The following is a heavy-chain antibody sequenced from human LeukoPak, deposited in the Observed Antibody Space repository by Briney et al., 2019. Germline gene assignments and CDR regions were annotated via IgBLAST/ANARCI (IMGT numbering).Heavy chain of an antibody. CDR3: TSRPTVTTATPDY. CDR2: ISGSGGST. V-gene: IGHV3-23*01. Sequence: GSLRLSCAASGFTFSSYAMSWVRQAPGKGLEWVSAISGSGGSTYYADSVKGRFTISRDNSKNTLYLQMNSLKTEDTAVYYCTSRPTVTTATPDYWGQGTLVTVSS. CDR1: GFTFSSYA. J-gene: IGHJ4*02. D-gene: IGHD4-17*01.